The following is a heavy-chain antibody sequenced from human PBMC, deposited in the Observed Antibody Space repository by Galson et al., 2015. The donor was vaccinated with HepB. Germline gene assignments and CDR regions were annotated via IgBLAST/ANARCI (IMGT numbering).Heavy chain of an antibody. Sequence: QSGAEVKKPGESLRISCKASGGTFSSYAISWVRQAPGQGLEWMGGIIPIFGTANYAQKFQGRVTITADESTSTAYMELSSLRSEDTAVYYCASSALGYCSSTSCYRVYYYYYMDVWGKGTTVTVSS. V-gene: IGHV1-69*01. CDR3: ASSALGYCSSTSCYRVYYYYYMDV. J-gene: IGHJ6*03. D-gene: IGHD2-2*02. CDR1: GGTFSSYA. CDR2: IIPIFGTA.